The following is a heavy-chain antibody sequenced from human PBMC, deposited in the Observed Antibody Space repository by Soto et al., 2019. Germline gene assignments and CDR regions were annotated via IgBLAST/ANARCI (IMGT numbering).Heavy chain of an antibody. D-gene: IGHD3-22*01. J-gene: IGHJ4*02. Sequence: SETLSLTCTVSGGSISSGGYYWSWIRQHPGKGLEWIGYIYYSGSTYYNPSLKSRVTISVDTSKNQFSLKLSSVTAADTAVYYCARGVSFSSGYDYWGQGTLVTVSS. V-gene: IGHV4-39*01. CDR1: GGSISSGGYY. CDR3: ARGVSFSSGYDY. CDR2: IYYSGST.